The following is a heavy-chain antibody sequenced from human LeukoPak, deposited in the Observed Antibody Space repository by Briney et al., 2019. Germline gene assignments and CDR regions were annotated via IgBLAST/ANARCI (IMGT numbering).Heavy chain of an antibody. CDR2: IYYTGST. CDR3: ARRGGSGRAFDY. V-gene: IGHV4-39*01. CDR1: GASTSGGTYY. J-gene: IGHJ4*02. Sequence: PSETLSLTCSVSGASTSGGTYYWGWIRQPPGTGLEWIGSIYYTGSTYDNPSLKSRVTISVDTSKNQFSLKLSSVTAADTAVYYCARRGGSGRAFDYWGQGTLVTVSS. D-gene: IGHD1-26*01.